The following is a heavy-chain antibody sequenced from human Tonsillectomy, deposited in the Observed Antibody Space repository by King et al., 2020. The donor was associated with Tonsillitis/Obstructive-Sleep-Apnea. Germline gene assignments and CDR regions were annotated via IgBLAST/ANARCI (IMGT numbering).Heavy chain of an antibody. J-gene: IGHJ6*03. D-gene: IGHD3-10*02. V-gene: IGHV2-5*02. CDR2: IYWDDDK. CDR1: GFSLSTSGVG. Sequence: ITLKESGPTLVKPTQTLTLTCTFSGFSLSTSGVGVVWIRQPPGKALEWLALIYWDDDKRYSPSLKSRLTITKDTSKNQVVLTMTNMNPVDTATYYCAKSKLGLLMFKGSKLAHNYSLAAGGKGTTVPAS. CDR3: AKSKLGLLMFKGSKLAHNYSLAA.